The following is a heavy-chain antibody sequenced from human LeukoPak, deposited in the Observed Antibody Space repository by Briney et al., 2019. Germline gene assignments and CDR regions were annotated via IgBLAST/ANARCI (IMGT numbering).Heavy chain of an antibody. CDR1: GFTFSSYA. CDR2: ISYDGSNK. V-gene: IGHV3-30-3*02. CDR3: AKLKQAIDY. J-gene: IGHJ4*02. Sequence: PGRSLRLSCAASGFTFSSYAMHWVRQAPGKGLEWVAVISYDGSNKYYADSVKGRFTISRDNSKNTLYLQMNSLRAEDTAVYYCAKLKQAIDYWGQGTLVTVSS. D-gene: IGHD6-13*01.